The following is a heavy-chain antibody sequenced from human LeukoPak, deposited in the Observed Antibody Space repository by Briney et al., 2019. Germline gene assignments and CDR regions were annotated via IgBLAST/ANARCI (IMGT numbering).Heavy chain of an antibody. CDR1: GFTFSSYT. CDR2: FYYTGNT. Sequence: SGGSLRLSCAASGFTFSSYTMNWVRQPPGKGLEWIGTFYYTGNTYYNTSLKSRVTISVDTSKNQFSLKLSSVTAADTAVYYCARIFSGGWYVGYFDYWGQGTLVTVSS. V-gene: IGHV4-39*01. CDR3: ARIFSGGWYVGYFDY. J-gene: IGHJ4*02. D-gene: IGHD6-19*01.